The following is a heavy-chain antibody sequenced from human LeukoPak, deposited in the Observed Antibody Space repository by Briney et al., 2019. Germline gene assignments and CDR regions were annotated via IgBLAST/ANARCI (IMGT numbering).Heavy chain of an antibody. D-gene: IGHD3-22*01. CDR1: GGSISSYY. CDR3: ARGLRSIYYYDSSGYYY. J-gene: IGHJ4*02. Sequence: SETLSLTCTVSGGSISSYYWSWIRQPPGKGLEWIGYIYYSGSTNYNPSLKSRVTISVDTSKNQFSLKLSSVTAADTAVYYCARGLRSIYYYDSSGYYYWGQGTLVTVSS. CDR2: IYYSGST. V-gene: IGHV4-59*01.